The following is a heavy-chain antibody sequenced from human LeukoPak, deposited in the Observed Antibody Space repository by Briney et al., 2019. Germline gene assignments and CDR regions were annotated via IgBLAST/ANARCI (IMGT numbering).Heavy chain of an antibody. CDR1: GGSISSYY. CDR2: IYYSGST. J-gene: IGHJ6*04. V-gene: IGHV4-59*01. CDR3: ARGVVERSPGYYYYYGMDV. D-gene: IGHD1-1*01. Sequence: PSETLSLTCTVSGGSISSYYWSWIRQPPGKGLEWIGYIYYSGSTNYNPSLKSRVTISVDTSKNQFSLKLNSVTAADTAVYYCARGVVERSPGYYYYYGMDVWGKGTTVTVSS.